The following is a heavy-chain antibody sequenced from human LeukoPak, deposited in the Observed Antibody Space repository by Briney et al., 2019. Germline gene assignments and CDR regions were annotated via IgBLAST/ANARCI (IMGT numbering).Heavy chain of an antibody. J-gene: IGHJ4*02. CDR3: ASSYSSGWYYSY. CDR1: GFTFSSYW. CDR2: IKQDGSEK. V-gene: IGHV3-7*01. Sequence: GGSLRLSWAASGFTFSSYWMSWVRQAPGKRLEWVANIKQDGSEKYYVDSVKGRFTISRDNAKNSLYLQMNSLRAEDTAVYYCASSYSSGWYYSYWGQGTLVTVSS. D-gene: IGHD6-19*01.